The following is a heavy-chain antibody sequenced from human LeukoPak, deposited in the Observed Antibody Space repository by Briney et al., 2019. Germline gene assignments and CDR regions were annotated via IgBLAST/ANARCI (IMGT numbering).Heavy chain of an antibody. J-gene: IGHJ4*02. CDR2: ISGSGGST. D-gene: IGHD2-2*01. CDR3: ARHRTRSTSFLGLDY. Sequence: GGSLRLSCAASGFTFSSYAMSWVRQAPGKGLEWVSAISGSGGSTYYADSVKGRFTISRDNSKNTLYLQMNSLRAEDTAVYYCARHRTRSTSFLGLDYWGQGTLVTVSS. CDR1: GFTFSSYA. V-gene: IGHV3-23*01.